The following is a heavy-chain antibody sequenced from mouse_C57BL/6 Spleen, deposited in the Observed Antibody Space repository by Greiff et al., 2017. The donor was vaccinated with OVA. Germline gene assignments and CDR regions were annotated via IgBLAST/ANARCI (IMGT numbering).Heavy chain of an antibody. CDR1: GYTFTSYW. CDR3: ARSLDGYYVSY. Sequence: QVQLQQSGAELVMPGASVKLSCKASGYTFTSYWMHWVKQRPGQGLEWIGEIDPSDSYPNYNQKFKGKSTLTVDKSSSTAYMQLSSLTSEDSAVYYCARSLDGYYVSYWGQGTLVTVSA. V-gene: IGHV1-69*01. CDR2: IDPSDSYP. D-gene: IGHD2-3*01. J-gene: IGHJ3*01.